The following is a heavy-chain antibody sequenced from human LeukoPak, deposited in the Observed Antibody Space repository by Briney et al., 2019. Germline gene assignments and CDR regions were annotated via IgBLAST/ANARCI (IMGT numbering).Heavy chain of an antibody. CDR2: IYTSGST. Sequence: SETLSLTCTVSGGSNSSYYWSWIRQPAGKGLEWIGRIYTSGSTNYNPSLKSRVTMSVDTSKNQFSLKLSSVTAADTAVYYCARDRGSSWYDAFDIWGQGTMVTVSS. CDR1: GGSNSSYY. J-gene: IGHJ3*02. CDR3: ARDRGSSWYDAFDI. D-gene: IGHD6-13*01. V-gene: IGHV4-4*07.